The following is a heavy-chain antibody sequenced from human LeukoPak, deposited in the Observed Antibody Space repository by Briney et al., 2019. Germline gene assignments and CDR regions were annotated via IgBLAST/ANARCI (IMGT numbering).Heavy chain of an antibody. CDR2: IYTSGST. J-gene: IGHJ6*02. D-gene: IGHD2-15*01. CDR3: ARGSVHYGMDV. CDR1: GGSISSYY. V-gene: IGHV4-4*07. Sequence: SETLSLTCTGSGGSISSYYWSWIRQPAGQGLEWIGRIYTSGSTNYNPSLKSRVTMSVDTSKNQFSLKLSSVTAADTAVYYCARGSVHYGMDVWGQGTTVTVSS.